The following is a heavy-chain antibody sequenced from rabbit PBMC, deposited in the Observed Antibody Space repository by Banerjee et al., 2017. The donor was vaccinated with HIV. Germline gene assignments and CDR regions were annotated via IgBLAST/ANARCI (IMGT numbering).Heavy chain of an antibody. CDR3: ARDGIGSIAAYYGMDL. Sequence: QSLEESGGDLVKPEGSLTLTCTASGFSFSSSYYMCWVRQAPGKGPEWIACIYAGSSGSTYYASWAKGRFTISKTSSTTVTLQMTSLTAADTATYFCARDGIGSIAAYYGMDLWGQGTLVTVS. D-gene: IGHD4-2*01. CDR1: GFSFSSSYY. V-gene: IGHV1S40*01. CDR2: IYAGSSGST. J-gene: IGHJ6*01.